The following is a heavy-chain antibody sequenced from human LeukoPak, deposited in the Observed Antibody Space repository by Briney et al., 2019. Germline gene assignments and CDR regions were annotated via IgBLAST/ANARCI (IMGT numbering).Heavy chain of an antibody. Sequence: GGSLRLSCAASGLTFSNYIMNWVRQAPGKGLEWVSYISSDSRTIYYADSVKGRFTISRDNAKNSLYLQMNSLRAEDTAVYYCARDPEWGVWFDSWGQGTLVTVSS. V-gene: IGHV3-48*01. CDR2: ISSDSRTI. D-gene: IGHD3-3*01. CDR1: GLTFSNYI. CDR3: ARDPEWGVWFDS. J-gene: IGHJ5*01.